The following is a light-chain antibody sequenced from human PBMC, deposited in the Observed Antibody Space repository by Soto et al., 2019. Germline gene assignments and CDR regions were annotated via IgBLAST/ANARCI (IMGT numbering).Light chain of an antibody. Sequence: EIVLTQSPATLSLSPGERATLSCRASQSVSSYLAWYQQKPGQAPRLLIYDASNTATGIPARFSGSGSGTDFTLAISSLETEHFAVYYCQQRSNWPPAITFGQGTRLEIK. V-gene: IGKV3-11*01. CDR2: DAS. CDR1: QSVSSY. J-gene: IGKJ5*01. CDR3: QQRSNWPPAIT.